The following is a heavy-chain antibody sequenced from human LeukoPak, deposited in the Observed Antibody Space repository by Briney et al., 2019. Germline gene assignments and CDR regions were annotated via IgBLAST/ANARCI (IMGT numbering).Heavy chain of an antibody. V-gene: IGHV4-59*01. Sequence: SETLSLTCTVSGDSISRYYWSWIRQPPGKGLEWIGYIYYSGSTNYNPSLKSRVTISVDTSKNQFSLKLSSVTAADTAVYYCARDRPGGSSLDYWGQGTLVTVSS. CDR1: GDSISRYY. CDR2: IYYSGST. CDR3: ARDRPGGSSLDY. D-gene: IGHD6-13*01. J-gene: IGHJ4*02.